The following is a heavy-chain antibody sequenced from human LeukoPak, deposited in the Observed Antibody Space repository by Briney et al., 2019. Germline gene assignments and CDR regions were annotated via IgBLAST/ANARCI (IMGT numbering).Heavy chain of an antibody. Sequence: GGSLRLSCAASGFTFSSYSMNWVRQAPGKGLEWVSYISSSSSTIYYADSVKGRFTISRDNAKNSLYLQVSSLRAEDTAVYYCARGRPLAYCGGDCSTNAFDIWGQGTMVTVSS. CDR2: ISSSSSTI. V-gene: IGHV3-48*01. CDR1: GFTFSSYS. CDR3: ARGRPLAYCGGDCSTNAFDI. J-gene: IGHJ3*02. D-gene: IGHD2-21*02.